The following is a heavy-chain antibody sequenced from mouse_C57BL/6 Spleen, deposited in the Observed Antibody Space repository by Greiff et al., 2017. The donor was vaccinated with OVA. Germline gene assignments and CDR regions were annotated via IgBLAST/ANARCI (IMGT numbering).Heavy chain of an antibody. J-gene: IGHJ2*01. D-gene: IGHD2-5*01. CDR1: GYTFTSYW. V-gene: IGHV1-61*01. Sequence: QVQLQQPGAELVRPGSSVKLSCKASGYTFTSYWMDWVKQRPGQGLEWIGNIYPSDSETHYNQKFKDKATLTVEKSSSTAYMQLSSLTSEDSAVYYCAGLYSNYVGYFDYWGQGTTLTVSS. CDR2: IYPSDSET. CDR3: AGLYSNYVGYFDY.